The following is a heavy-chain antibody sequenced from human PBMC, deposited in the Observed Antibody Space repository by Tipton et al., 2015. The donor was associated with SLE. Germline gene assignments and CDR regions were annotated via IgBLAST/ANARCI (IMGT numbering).Heavy chain of an antibody. CDR2: INHSGST. Sequence: TLSLTCAVYGGSFSGYYWSWIRLPPGKGLEWIGEINHSGSTNYNPSLKSRVSISVDTSKNQFSLKLSSVTAADTAVYYCARDPGYNWNDGYYYGMDVWGQGTTVTVSS. D-gene: IGHD1-20*01. CDR3: ARDPGYNWNDGYYYGMDV. CDR1: GGSFSGYY. V-gene: IGHV4-34*01. J-gene: IGHJ6*02.